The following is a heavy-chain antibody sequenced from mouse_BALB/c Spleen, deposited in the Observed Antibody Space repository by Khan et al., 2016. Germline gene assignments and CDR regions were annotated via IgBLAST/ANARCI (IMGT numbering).Heavy chain of an antibody. CDR3: AKKEVVPYAMDY. D-gene: IGHD1-1*01. CDR2: IWRGGST. V-gene: IGHV2-5*01. CDR1: GFSLTSYG. Sequence: QVRLQQSGPGLVQPSQSLSITCTVSGFSLTSYGVHWVRQSPGKGLEWLGVIWRGGSTDYNAAFMSRLSITKDNSKSQVFFQMNSLQADDTAIYDCAKKEVVPYAMDYWGQGTSVTVSS. J-gene: IGHJ4*01.